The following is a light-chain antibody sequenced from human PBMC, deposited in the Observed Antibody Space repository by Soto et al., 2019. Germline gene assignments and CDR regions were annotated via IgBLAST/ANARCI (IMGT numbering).Light chain of an antibody. V-gene: IGLV4-69*01. J-gene: IGLJ2*01. Sequence: QSVLTQSPSASASLGASVKLTCTLSSGHSSYAIAWHQQQSEKGPRYLMKLNSDGSHSKGDGIPDRFSGSSSGAERYLTISSLQSEDEADYYCQTWGTGIPPVVFGGGTKVTVL. CDR3: QTWGTGIPPVV. CDR2: LNSDGSH. CDR1: SGHSSYA.